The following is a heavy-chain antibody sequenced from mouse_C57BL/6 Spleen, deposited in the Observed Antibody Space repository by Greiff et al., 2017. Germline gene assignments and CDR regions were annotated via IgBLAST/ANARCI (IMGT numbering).Heavy chain of an antibody. CDR2: IYPGSGST. Sequence: QVHVKQPGAELVKPGASVKMSCKASGYTFTSYWITWVKQRPGQGLEWIGDIYPGSGSTNYNEKFKSKATLTVDTSSSTAYMQLSSLTSEDSAVYYCARSGLYFDYWGQGTTLTVSS. CDR3: ARSGLYFDY. J-gene: IGHJ2*01. CDR1: GYTFTSYW. D-gene: IGHD2-13*01. V-gene: IGHV1-55*01.